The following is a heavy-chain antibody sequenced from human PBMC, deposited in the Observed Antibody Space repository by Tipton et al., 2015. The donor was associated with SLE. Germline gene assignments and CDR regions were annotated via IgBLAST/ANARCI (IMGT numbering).Heavy chain of an antibody. D-gene: IGHD3-3*01. Sequence: TLSLTCTVSGGSISSHYWSWIRQPPGKGLEWIGEINHSGSTNYNPSLKSRVTISVDTSKNHFSLKLSSVTAADTAVYYCARERDLGFDPWGQGTLVTVSS. V-gene: IGHV4-34*01. CDR3: ARERDLGFDP. J-gene: IGHJ5*02. CDR2: INHSGST. CDR1: GGSISSHY.